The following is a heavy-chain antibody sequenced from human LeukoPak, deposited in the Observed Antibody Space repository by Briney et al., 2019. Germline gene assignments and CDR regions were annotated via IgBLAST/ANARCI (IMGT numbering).Heavy chain of an antibody. V-gene: IGHV1-2*02. J-gene: IGHJ4*02. CDR2: INPNIGAT. Sequence: ASVKVSCKASGYTFTGYFMHWVRQAPGQGLEWMGWINPNIGATKYARKFQGRVTMTTDTSTSTAYMELRSLRSDDTAVYYCAREDSSWYVGYWGQGTLVTVSP. CDR3: AREDSSWYVGY. D-gene: IGHD6-13*01. CDR1: GYTFTGYF.